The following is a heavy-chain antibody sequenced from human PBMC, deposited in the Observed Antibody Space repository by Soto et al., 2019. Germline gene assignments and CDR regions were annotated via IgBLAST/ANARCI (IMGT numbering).Heavy chain of an antibody. V-gene: IGHV3-33*01. Sequence: GGSLRLSCAASGFDFPKYPMHWVRQSPGKGLEWVAVLWEDGSTKYYRDSVKGRFTISRDTSKNTVFLHMGGLRVEDTAVYFCARGLKYDFEPIISNYFDYWGQGTLVTVSS. CDR1: GFDFPKYP. J-gene: IGHJ4*02. CDR3: ARGLKYDFEPIISNYFDY. CDR2: LWEDGSTK. D-gene: IGHD3-10*01.